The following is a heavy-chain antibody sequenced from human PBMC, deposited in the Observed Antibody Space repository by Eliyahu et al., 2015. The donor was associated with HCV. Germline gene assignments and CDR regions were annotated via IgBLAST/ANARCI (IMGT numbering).Heavy chain of an antibody. CDR1: GFSFAPYA. CDR2: IGGAGDST. Sequence: EVQLLESGGGLVQPGGSLRLSCAASGFSFAPYAMXWVRQAPGKGLGXVSTIGGAGDSTYYVDSVKGRFSISRDNPKSTLYLQMNSLRAEDTAVYFCAKLSPGTRGDDYWGQGTLVTVSS. D-gene: IGHD2-8*02. V-gene: IGHV3-23*01. J-gene: IGHJ4*02. CDR3: AKLSPGTRGDDY.